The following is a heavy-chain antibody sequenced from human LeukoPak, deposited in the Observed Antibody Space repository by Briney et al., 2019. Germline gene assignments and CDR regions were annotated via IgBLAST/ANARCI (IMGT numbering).Heavy chain of an antibody. CDR1: GGSISSRNW. CDR3: ARSSSWYGTNY. CDR2: IHHSGST. Sequence: SGTLSLTCAVSGGSISSRNWWSWVRQPPGKGLEWIAEIHHSGSTNYNPSLKSRVTISVDTSKNQFSLKLSSVTAADTAVYYYARSSSWYGTNYWGQGTLVTVSS. D-gene: IGHD6-13*01. V-gene: IGHV4-4*02. J-gene: IGHJ4*02.